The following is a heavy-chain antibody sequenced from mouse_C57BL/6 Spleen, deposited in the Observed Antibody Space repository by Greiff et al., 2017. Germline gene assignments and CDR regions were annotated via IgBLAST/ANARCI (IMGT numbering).Heavy chain of an antibody. CDR3: ARGDLYWYFDV. CDR1: GYTFTSYW. J-gene: IGHJ1*03. Sequence: QVQLQQPGAELVRPGSSVKLSCKASGYTFTSYWMDWVKQRPGQGLEWIGNIYPSDSATHYNQKFKDKATMTVDKSSSTAYMQLSSLTSEDSAVYYCARGDLYWYFDVWGTGTTVTVSS. CDR2: IYPSDSAT. V-gene: IGHV1-61*01. D-gene: IGHD2-13*01.